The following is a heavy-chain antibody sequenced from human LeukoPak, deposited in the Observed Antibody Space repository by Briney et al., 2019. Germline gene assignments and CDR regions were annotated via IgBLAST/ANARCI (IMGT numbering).Heavy chain of an antibody. J-gene: IGHJ6*03. CDR2: MNPNSGNT. CDR1: GYTFTSYD. V-gene: IGHV1-8*01. Sequence: ASVKVSCKASGYTFTSYDINWVRQATGQGLEWMGWMNPNSGNTGYAQKFQGRVTMTRDTSISTAYMELSRLRSDDTAVYYCAREVRSTTDSGSYYHYYYYMDVWGKGTTVTISS. CDR3: AREVRSTTDSGSYYHYYYYMDV. D-gene: IGHD1-26*01.